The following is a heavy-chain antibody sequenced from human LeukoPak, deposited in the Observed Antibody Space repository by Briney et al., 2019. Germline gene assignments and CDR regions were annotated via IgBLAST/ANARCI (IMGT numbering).Heavy chain of an antibody. J-gene: IGHJ4*02. CDR2: ISGSGGST. Sequence: GGSLRLSCAASGFTFSSYAMSWVRQAPGKGLEWVSAISGSGGSTYYADSVKGRFTISRDNSKNTLYLQMNSLRAEDTAVNYCAKSPCYDILTGYYTGCYFDYWGQGTLVTVSS. CDR1: GFTFSSYA. CDR3: AKSPCYDILTGYYTGCYFDY. D-gene: IGHD3-9*01. V-gene: IGHV3-23*01.